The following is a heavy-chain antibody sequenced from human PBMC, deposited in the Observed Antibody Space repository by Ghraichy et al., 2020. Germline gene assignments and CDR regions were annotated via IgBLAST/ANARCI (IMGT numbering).Heavy chain of an antibody. CDR1: GFTFSSYS. CDR3: ARENLDLGSTGMDV. J-gene: IGHJ6*02. Sequence: GGSLRLSCAASGFTFSSYSMNWVRQAPGKGLEWVSSISSSSSYIYYADSVKGRFTISRDNAKNSLYLQMNSLRAEDTAVYYCARENLDLGSTGMDVWGQGTTVTVSS. D-gene: IGHD3/OR15-3a*01. CDR2: ISSSSSYI. V-gene: IGHV3-21*01.